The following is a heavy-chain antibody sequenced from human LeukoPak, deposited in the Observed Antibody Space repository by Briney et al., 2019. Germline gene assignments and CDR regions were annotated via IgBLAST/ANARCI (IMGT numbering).Heavy chain of an antibody. CDR2: IKGDGSEN. CDR3: AKDWGYGEAGIDF. CDR1: GFTFSAYW. Sequence: GGSQRLSCAASGFTFSAYWMSWVRQAPGKGLEWVAIIKGDGSENAYVDSVKGRFSISRDNAENSLYLQMGSLRAEDTAVYYCAKDWGYGEAGIDFWGQGTLVTVSS. J-gene: IGHJ4*02. D-gene: IGHD6-13*01. V-gene: IGHV3-7*04.